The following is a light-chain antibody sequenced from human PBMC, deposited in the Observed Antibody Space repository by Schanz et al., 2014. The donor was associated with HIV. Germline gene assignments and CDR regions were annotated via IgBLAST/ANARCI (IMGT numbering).Light chain of an antibody. V-gene: IGLV2-8*01. CDR2: EVS. CDR3: SSYAGSNNPYV. CDR1: SSDVGGYDY. J-gene: IGLJ1*01. Sequence: QSVLTQPASASGSPGQSVTISCTGTSSDVGGYDYVSWYQQHPGKAPKLMIYEVSKRPSGVPERFSGSKSGNTASLTVSGLQAEDEADYYCSSYAGSNNPYVFGTGTKLTVL.